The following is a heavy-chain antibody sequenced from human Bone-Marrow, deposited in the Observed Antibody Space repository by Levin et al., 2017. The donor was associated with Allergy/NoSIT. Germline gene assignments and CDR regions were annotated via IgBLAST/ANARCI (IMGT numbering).Heavy chain of an antibody. CDR2: IYYSGST. V-gene: IGHV4-31*03. D-gene: IGHD3-3*01. J-gene: IGHJ4*02. CDR1: GGSISSGGYY. CDR3: ARFNRWFMGFGVVIRGLGFDY. Sequence: PSETLSLTCTVSGGSISSGGYYWSWIRQHPGKGLEWIGYIYYSGSTYYNPSLKSRVTISVDTSKNQFSLKLSSVTAADTAVYYCARFNRWFMGFGVVIRGLGFDYWGQGTLVTVSS.